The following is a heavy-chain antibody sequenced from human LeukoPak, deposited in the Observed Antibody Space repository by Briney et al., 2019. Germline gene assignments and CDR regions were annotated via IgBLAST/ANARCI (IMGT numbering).Heavy chain of an antibody. Sequence: EGSLRLSCAASGFTVSSNYMSWVRQAPGKGLEWVSVIYSGGSTYYADSVKGRFTISRHNSKNTLYLQMNSLRAEDTAVYYCARDMVRGAGYFDYWGQGTLVTVSS. CDR2: IYSGGST. V-gene: IGHV3-53*04. J-gene: IGHJ4*02. D-gene: IGHD3-10*01. CDR1: GFTVSSNY. CDR3: ARDMVRGAGYFDY.